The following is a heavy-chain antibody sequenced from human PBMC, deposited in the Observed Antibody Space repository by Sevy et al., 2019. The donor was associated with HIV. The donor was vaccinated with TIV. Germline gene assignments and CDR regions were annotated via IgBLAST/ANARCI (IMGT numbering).Heavy chain of an antibody. CDR1: GFRFRDYR. CDR2: ITSSSNTI. CDR3: ARDRGRGEVALDL. V-gene: IGHV3-48*01. J-gene: IGHJ5*02. D-gene: IGHD3-10*01. Sequence: GGSLRLSCAASGFRFRDYRMNWVRQAPGKGLEGVSYITSSSNTINYADSGKGRFTISRDNGRNSLYLQINSLRPEDTAVYYCARDRGRGEVALDLWGQGTLVTVSS.